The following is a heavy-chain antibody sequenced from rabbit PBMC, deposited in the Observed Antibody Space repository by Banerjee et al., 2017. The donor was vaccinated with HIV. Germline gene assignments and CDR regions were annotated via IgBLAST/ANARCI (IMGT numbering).Heavy chain of an antibody. Sequence: QSLEESGGGLVKPGASLTLTCTASGFSFSGNYYMCWVRHAPRKGLEWIACIVGGASGTTWYANWARGRFTISKASSTTVTLQLNSLTAADTATYWCARNGGENVHDLWGPGTLVTVS. J-gene: IGHJ4*01. CDR1: GFSFSGNYY. CDR2: IVGGASGTT. D-gene: IGHD2-1*01. V-gene: IGHV1S40*01. CDR3: ARNGGENVHDL.